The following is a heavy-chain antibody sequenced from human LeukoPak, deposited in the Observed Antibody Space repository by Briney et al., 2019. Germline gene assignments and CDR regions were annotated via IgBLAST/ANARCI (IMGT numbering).Heavy chain of an antibody. CDR3: ASNPEYCTNGVCYNPLDY. V-gene: IGHV1-69*13. CDR1: GGTFSSYA. Sequence: ASVKVSCKASGGTFSSYAISWVRQAPGQGLEWMGGIIPIFGTANYAQKFQGRVTITADESTSTAYMELSSLRSEDTAVYYCASNPEYCTNGVCYNPLDYWGQGTLVTVSS. D-gene: IGHD2-8*01. CDR2: IIPIFGTA. J-gene: IGHJ4*02.